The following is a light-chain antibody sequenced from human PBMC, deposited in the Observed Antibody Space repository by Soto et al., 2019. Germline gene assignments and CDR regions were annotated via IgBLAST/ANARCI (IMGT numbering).Light chain of an antibody. J-gene: IGKJ2*01. CDR3: QQYNSYST. Sequence: DIQMTQSPSTLSSSVGDRVTITCRASQSIGTWLAWYQQKPGKAPRLLIYDASTLESGVPSRFSGSGSGTNFTLTISGLQPDDFATYYCQQYNSYSTFGQGTRVEIK. CDR2: DAS. V-gene: IGKV1-5*01. CDR1: QSIGTW.